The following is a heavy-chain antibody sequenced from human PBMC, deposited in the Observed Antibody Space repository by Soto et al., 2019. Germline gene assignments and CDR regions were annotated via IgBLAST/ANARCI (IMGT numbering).Heavy chain of an antibody. D-gene: IGHD3-22*01. CDR2: LSRSGNTI. CDR1: GFTFGDYE. J-gene: IGHJ3*02. CDR3: AMSRGYYEADAFDM. Sequence: QVQLVESGGGLVHPGGSLRLSCAASGFTFGDYEMSWIRQAAGKGPEGVSFLSRSGNTIYYADSVKGRFSISRDNAENSLYLQMERLRLEDKDTYFGAMSRGYYEADAFDMWLQGTMVTVAA. V-gene: IGHV3-11*01.